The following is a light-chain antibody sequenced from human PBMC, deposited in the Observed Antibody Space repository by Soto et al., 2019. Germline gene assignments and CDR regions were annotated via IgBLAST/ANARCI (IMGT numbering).Light chain of an antibody. CDR2: HAS. CDR1: QVVSSSY. V-gene: IGKV3-20*01. J-gene: IGKJ1*01. Sequence: EIVLTQSPGTLSLSPGESATLSCRANQVVSSSYLAWYQQKPGQAPRLLIYHASDRATGISDRFRGSGSGTEFTLTISSLRSEDSAIYYCQQYFEWPPMTFGQGTKVEI. CDR3: QQYFEWPPMT.